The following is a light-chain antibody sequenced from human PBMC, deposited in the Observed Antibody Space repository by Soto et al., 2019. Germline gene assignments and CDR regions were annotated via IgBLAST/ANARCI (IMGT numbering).Light chain of an antibody. J-gene: IGKJ2*01. CDR3: QQYNSSPMHT. CDR1: QSISSW. CDR2: KAS. Sequence: DIQMTQYPSTLSASVGDRVTITCRASQSISSWLAWYQQKPGKAPKLLIYKASSLESGVPSRFSGSGSGTEFTLTISSLQADDFATDYCQQYNSSPMHTFGQGTKLEIK. V-gene: IGKV1-5*03.